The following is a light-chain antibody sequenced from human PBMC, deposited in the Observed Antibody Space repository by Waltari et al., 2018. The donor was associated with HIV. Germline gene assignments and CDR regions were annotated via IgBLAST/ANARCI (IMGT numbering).Light chain of an antibody. V-gene: IGKV4-1*01. CDR3: QQYYSSPLT. Sequence: IVMTQSPDSLTVSLGERATINCKSSQSVFFGSNNKNYLAWYQQKPGQPPKLLFYWASTRESGVPDRFSVSGSGTDFTLTISSLRTEDVAVYYCQQYYSSPLTFGGGTKVDIK. CDR2: WAS. CDR1: QSVFFGSNNKNY. J-gene: IGKJ4*01.